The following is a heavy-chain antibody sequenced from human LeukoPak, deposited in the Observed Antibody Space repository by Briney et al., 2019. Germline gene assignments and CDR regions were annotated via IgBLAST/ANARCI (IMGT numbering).Heavy chain of an antibody. J-gene: IGHJ5*02. CDR2: ISAYNGNT. V-gene: IGHV1-18*01. D-gene: IGHD3-9*01. CDR3: ARGPDYDILTGYYTP. Sequence: ASVKVSCKASGYTFTSYGISWVRQAPGQGLEWMGWISAYNGNTNYAQKLQGRVTMTTDTSTSTAYVELRSLRSDDTAVYYCARGPDYDILTGYYTPWGQGTLVTVSS. CDR1: GYTFTSYG.